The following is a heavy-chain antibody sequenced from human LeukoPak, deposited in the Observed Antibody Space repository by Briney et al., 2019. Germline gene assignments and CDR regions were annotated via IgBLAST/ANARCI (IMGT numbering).Heavy chain of an antibody. CDR3: ARGENSKTYPVSGY. D-gene: IGHD2/OR15-2a*01. V-gene: IGHV3-30*03. CDR2: ISNDGSSK. J-gene: IGHJ4*02. CDR1: GFTFSSYG. Sequence: GGSLRLSCVASGFTFSSYGMHWVREAPGKGMEWVAVISNDGSSKYYTDSVKGRVTIARDNPKNTLYLQMNSLKTEDTAVYYCARGENSKTYPVSGYWGRGTLVTVSS.